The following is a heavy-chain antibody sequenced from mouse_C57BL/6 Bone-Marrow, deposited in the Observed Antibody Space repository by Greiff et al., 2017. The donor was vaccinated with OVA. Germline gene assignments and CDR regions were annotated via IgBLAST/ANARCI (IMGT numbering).Heavy chain of an antibody. CDR3: TKLFFAY. J-gene: IGHJ3*01. Sequence: EVKLVESGAELVRPGASVKLSCTASGFNIKDDYMHWVKQRPEQGLEWIGWIDPENGDTEYASKFQGKATITADTSSNTAYLQLSSLTSEDTAVYYCTKLFFAYWGQGTLVTVSA. CDR2: IDPENGDT. CDR1: GFNIKDDY. V-gene: IGHV14-4*01.